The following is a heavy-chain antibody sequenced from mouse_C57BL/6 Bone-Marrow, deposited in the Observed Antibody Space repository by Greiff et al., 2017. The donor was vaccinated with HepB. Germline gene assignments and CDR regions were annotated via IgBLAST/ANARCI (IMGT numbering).Heavy chain of an antibody. J-gene: IGHJ4*01. CDR1: GYTFTSYW. V-gene: IGHV1-7*01. D-gene: IGHD2-2*01. Sequence: VQRVESGAELAKPGASVKLSCKASGYTFTSYWMHWVKQRPGQGLEWIGYINPSSGYTKYNQKFKDKATLTADKSSSTAYMQLSSLTYEDSAVYYCAPIYYGYLYAMDYWGQGTSVTVSS. CDR2: INPSSGYT. CDR3: APIYYGYLYAMDY.